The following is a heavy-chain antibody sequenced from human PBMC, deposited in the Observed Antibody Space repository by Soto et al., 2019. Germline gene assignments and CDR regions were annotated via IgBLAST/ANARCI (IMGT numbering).Heavy chain of an antibody. V-gene: IGHV4-30-4*01. J-gene: IGHJ4*02. D-gene: IGHD5-18*01. Sequence: QVQLQESGPGLVKPSQTLSLTCTVSGGSISSGNYYWSWIRQPPGKGLEWIGFISYSGSTYYSLSHKCGVTVSVDTSKNQFALNLSFVTAADTAVYYCATMGTPATGLSYLDDWGQGTLVNVSS. CDR3: ATMGTPATGLSYLDD. CDR1: GGSISSGNYY. CDR2: ISYSGST.